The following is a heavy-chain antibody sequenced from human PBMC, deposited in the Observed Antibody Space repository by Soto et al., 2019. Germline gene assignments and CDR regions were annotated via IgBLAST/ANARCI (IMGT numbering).Heavy chain of an antibody. CDR2: IFANGHT. J-gene: IGHJ5*02. Sequence: ESLSLTCPVSGVSMSEKYWNWVRQPPGKGLEWIGLIFANGHTDYNPSLKSRVTMSVDGSKNQFSLRLTSMTAADTAVYYCVASLAASGLNWLDPWGRGTLVTV. D-gene: IGHD6-13*01. CDR3: VASLAASGLNWLDP. V-gene: IGHV4-4*07. CDR1: GVSMSEKY.